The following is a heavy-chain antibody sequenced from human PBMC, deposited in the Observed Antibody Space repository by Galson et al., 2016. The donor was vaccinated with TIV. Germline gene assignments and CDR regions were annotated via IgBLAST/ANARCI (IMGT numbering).Heavy chain of an antibody. Sequence: SLRLSCAASGLSVNINYMTWVRQAPGKGLEWVSLISDGGNTYYPDSEKGRFIISRDNSRNTLYLQMNSLRFEDTAVYYCTRDRMVDATYYYYYFGMDVWGQGTAVTVSS. CDR1: GLSVNINY. J-gene: IGHJ6*02. CDR2: ISDGGNT. CDR3: TRDRMVDATYYYYYFGMDV. V-gene: IGHV3-66*02. D-gene: IGHD2-8*01.